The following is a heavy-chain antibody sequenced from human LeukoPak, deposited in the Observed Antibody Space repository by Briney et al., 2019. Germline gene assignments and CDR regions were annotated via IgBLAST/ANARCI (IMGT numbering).Heavy chain of an antibody. J-gene: IGHJ4*02. V-gene: IGHV4-39*01. D-gene: IGHD1-26*01. CDR1: GGSISSSSYY. CDR2: INHSGST. Sequence: SETLSLTCTVSGGSISSSSYYWSWIRQPPGKGLEWIGEINHSGSTYYNPSLKSRVAISVDTSKNQFSLKLSSVTAADTAVYYCARRSGSYYSTFDYWGQGTLVTVSS. CDR3: ARRSGSYYSTFDY.